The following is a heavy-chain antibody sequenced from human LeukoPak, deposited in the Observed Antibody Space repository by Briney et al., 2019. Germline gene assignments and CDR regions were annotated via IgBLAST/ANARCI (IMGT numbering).Heavy chain of an antibody. CDR3: ARDRAVTSDAFDI. Sequence: TSETLSLTCTVSGASVSSGSYYWSWIRQPPGKGLEWIGYIYYSESTNYNPSLKSRVTISVDTSKNQFSLKLSSVTAADTAVYYCARDRAVTSDAFDIWGQGTMVTVSS. D-gene: IGHD4-17*01. CDR1: GASVSSGSYY. J-gene: IGHJ3*02. CDR2: IYYSEST. V-gene: IGHV4-61*01.